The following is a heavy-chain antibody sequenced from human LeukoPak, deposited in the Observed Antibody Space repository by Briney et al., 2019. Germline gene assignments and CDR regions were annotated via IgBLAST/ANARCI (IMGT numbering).Heavy chain of an antibody. CDR3: ARSVEASGHFDY. Sequence: PSETLSLTCAVYGGSFSGYYWNWIRQPPGKGLEWIGEINHSGSTNYNPSLRSRVTISVYTSKNQFSLKLSSVTAADTAVYYCARSVEASGHFDYWGQGTLVSVSS. J-gene: IGHJ4*02. CDR1: GGSFSGYY. D-gene: IGHD2-2*01. CDR2: INHSGST. V-gene: IGHV4-34*01.